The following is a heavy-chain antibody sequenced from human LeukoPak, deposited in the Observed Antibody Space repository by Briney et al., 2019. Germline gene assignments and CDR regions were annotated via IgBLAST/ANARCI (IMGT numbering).Heavy chain of an antibody. CDR3: ATYTQHFGAPGGADY. Sequence: PGGSLRLSCAASGFTFSSYWMSWVRQAPGKGLEWVANIKQDGSEKYYVDPVKGRFTISRDNAKNSLYLQMNSLRAEDTAVYYCATYTQHFGAPGGADYWGLGTLVTVSS. CDR1: GFTFSSYW. J-gene: IGHJ4*02. D-gene: IGHD2-8*02. V-gene: IGHV3-7*01. CDR2: IKQDGSEK.